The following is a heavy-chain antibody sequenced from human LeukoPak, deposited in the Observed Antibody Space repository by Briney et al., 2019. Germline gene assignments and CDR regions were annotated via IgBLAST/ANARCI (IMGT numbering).Heavy chain of an antibody. CDR1: GGSISSYY. V-gene: IGHV4-34*01. CDR2: INHSGST. J-gene: IGHJ5*02. Sequence: PSETLSLTCTVSGGSISSYYWSWIRQPPGKGLEWIGEINHSGSTNYNPSLKSRVTISVDTSKNQFSLKLSSVTAADTAVYYCASGRGGITMVRGVPNWFDPWGQGTLVTVSS. D-gene: IGHD3-10*01. CDR3: ASGRGGITMVRGVPNWFDP.